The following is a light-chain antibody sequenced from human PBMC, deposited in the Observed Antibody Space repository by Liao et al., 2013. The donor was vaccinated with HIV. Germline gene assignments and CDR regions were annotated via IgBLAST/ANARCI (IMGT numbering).Light chain of an antibody. CDR1: NIGSKS. V-gene: IGLV3-21*01. J-gene: IGLJ2*01. CDR2: YDS. CDR3: QAWDSSTVV. Sequence: SYELTQPPSVSVAPGKTARITCGGNNIGSKSVHWYQHKPGQAPVLVIYYDSDRPSGIPERFSGSNSGNTATLTISRVEAGDEADYYCQAWDSSTVVFGGGTKLTVL.